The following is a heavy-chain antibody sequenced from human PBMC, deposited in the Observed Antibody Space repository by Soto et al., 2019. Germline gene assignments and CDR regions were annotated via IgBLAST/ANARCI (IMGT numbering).Heavy chain of an antibody. CDR1: GYTFTSYD. D-gene: IGHD1-26*01. J-gene: IGHJ4*02. CDR3: ARGSRGYGASGSYYYFDY. V-gene: IGHV1-8*01. CDR2: MNPNSGNT. Sequence: GASVKVSCKASGYTFTSYDINWVRQATGQGLEWMGWMNPNSGNTGYAQKFQGRVTMTRNTSISTAYMELSSLRSEDTAVYYCARGSRGYGASGSYYYFDYWGQGTLVTVSS.